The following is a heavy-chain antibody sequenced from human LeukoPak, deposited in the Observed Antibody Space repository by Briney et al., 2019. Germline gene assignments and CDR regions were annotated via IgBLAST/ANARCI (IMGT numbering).Heavy chain of an antibody. J-gene: IGHJ4*02. CDR3: ASPGIQDRDYFDY. V-gene: IGHV1-69*05. D-gene: IGHD1-14*01. Sequence: GASVKVSCKASGGTFSSYAISWVRQAPGQGLEWMGGIIPIFGTANYAQKFQGRGTITTDESTSTAYMELSSLRSEDTAVYYCASPGIQDRDYFDYWGQGTLVTVSS. CDR2: IIPIFGTA. CDR1: GGTFSSYA.